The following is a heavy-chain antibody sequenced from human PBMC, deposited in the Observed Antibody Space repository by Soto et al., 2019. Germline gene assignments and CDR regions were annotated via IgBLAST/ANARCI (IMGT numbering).Heavy chain of an antibody. CDR1: GGSISSGGYS. J-gene: IGHJ5*02. CDR3: ARNRPFFGHTFDP. Sequence: NPSETLSLTCAVSGGSISSGGYSWSWIRQPPGKGLEWIGYIYHSGSTYYNPSLKSRVTISVDRSKNQFSLKLSSVTAADTAVYYCARNRPFFGHTFDPWGQGTLVTVSS. CDR2: IYHSGST. V-gene: IGHV4-30-2*01. D-gene: IGHD3-3*01.